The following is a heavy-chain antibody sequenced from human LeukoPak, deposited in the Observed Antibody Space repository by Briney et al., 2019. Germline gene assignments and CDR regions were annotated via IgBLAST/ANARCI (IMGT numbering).Heavy chain of an antibody. Sequence: GGSLRLSCAASGFTFSSYWMSWVRQAPGKGLEWVSSISSSSSYIYYADSVKGRFTISRDNAKNSLYLQMNSLRAEDTAVYYCASGHFTHLYYYYYMDVWGKGTTVTVSS. D-gene: IGHD3-3*02. CDR2: ISSSSSYI. J-gene: IGHJ6*03. V-gene: IGHV3-21*01. CDR3: ASGHFTHLYYYYYMDV. CDR1: GFTFSSYW.